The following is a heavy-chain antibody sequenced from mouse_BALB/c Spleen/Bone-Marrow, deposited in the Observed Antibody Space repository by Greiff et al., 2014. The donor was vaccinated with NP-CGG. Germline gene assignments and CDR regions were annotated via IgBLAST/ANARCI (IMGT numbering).Heavy chain of an antibody. CDR3: TRAMITRAWFAY. CDR2: IYPGNGDT. D-gene: IGHD2-4*01. CDR1: GYTFTSYW. V-gene: IGHV1-5*01. J-gene: IGHJ3*01. Sequence: VQLQQSGTVPARPGASVKMSCKASGYTFTSYWMHWVKQRPGQGLEWIGAIYPGNGDTSYNQKFKGKAKLTAVTSTSTAYMELSSLTNEDSAVYYCTRAMITRAWFAYWGQGTLVTVSA.